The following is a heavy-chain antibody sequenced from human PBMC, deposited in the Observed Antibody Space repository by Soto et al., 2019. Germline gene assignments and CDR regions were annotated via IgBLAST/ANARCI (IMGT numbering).Heavy chain of an antibody. CDR2: IGESGTPT. CDR1: GFTFSSYA. J-gene: IGHJ6*02. V-gene: IGHV3-23*01. Sequence: EVQLLESGGGLVQPGGSLRLSCAASGFTFSSYAMKWVRQAPGKGLEWVSLIGESGTPTYYADSVKGRFTISRDNSGNTLFLEMYSLRAEDTAVYYWARSIPGVRYYGMDVWGQGTTVTVSS. D-gene: IGHD2-2*01. CDR3: ARSIPGVRYYGMDV.